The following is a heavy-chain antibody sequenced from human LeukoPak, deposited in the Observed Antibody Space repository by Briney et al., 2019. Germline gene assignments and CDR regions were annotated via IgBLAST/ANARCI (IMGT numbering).Heavy chain of an antibody. CDR1: GFTFSSYA. V-gene: IGHV3-48*04. CDR2: IVNSGGTT. D-gene: IGHD3-10*01. CDR3: AGGYGSGSYSA. Sequence: PGGSLRLSCAASGFTFSSYAMSWVRQAPGKGLEWISYIVNSGGTTSYADSVQGRFTISSDDAKNSLYLQMNSLRAEDTAVYYCAGGYGSGSYSAWGQGIPVTVSS. J-gene: IGHJ5*02.